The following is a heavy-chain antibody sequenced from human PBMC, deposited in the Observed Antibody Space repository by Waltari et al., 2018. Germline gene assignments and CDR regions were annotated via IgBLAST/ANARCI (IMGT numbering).Heavy chain of an antibody. CDR1: GFSLSTSGVG. V-gene: IGHV2-5*01. Sequence: QITLKESGPTLVKPTQTLTLTCTFSGFSLSTSGVGVGWIRQPPGKALEWLALIYWNDDKRYSPSLKSRLTITKDTSKNQVVLTMTNMDPVDTATYYCAHRRARTYYDILTGYYPYNWFDPWGQGTLVTVSS. D-gene: IGHD3-9*01. CDR3: AHRRARTYYDILTGYYPYNWFDP. J-gene: IGHJ5*02. CDR2: IYWNDDK.